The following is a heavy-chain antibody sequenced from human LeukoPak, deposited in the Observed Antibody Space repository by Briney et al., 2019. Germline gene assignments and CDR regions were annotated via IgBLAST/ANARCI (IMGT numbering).Heavy chain of an antibody. CDR3: ARDQTGTTFWYYYYGMDV. CDR2: ISAYNGNT. J-gene: IGHJ6*02. V-gene: IGHV1-18*01. Sequence: ASVKVSCTASGYTFTSYGISWVRQAPGQGLEWMGWISAYNGNTNYAQKLQGRVTMTTDTSTSTAYMELRSLRSDDTAVYYCARDQTGTTFWYYYYGMDVWGQGTTVTVSS. CDR1: GYTFTSYG. D-gene: IGHD1-1*01.